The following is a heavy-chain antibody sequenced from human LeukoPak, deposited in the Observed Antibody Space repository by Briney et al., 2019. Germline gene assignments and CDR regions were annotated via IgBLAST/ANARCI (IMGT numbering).Heavy chain of an antibody. CDR1: GFTFSSYW. D-gene: IGHD4-23*01. CDR3: ARDVTTVVTPSAEYFQH. V-gene: IGHV3-74*01. J-gene: IGHJ1*01. Sequence: GGSLRLSCVASGFTFSSYWMHWVRQDPRKGLVWVSRINGDGRNINYADSVKGRFTISRDNSKNTLYLQMNSLRAEDTAVYYCARDVTTVVTPSAEYFQHWGQGTLVTVSS. CDR2: INGDGRNI.